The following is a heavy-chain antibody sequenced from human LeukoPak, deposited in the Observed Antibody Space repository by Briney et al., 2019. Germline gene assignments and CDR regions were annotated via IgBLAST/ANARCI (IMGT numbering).Heavy chain of an antibody. Sequence: GGSLRLSCAASGFTFSSYEMNWVRQAPGKWLEWVSYISSSGSTIYYADSVKGRFTISRDNAKNSLYLQMNSLRAEDTAVYYCARDRLPYYYDSSGLFDYWGQGTLVTVSS. CDR2: ISSSGSTI. CDR3: ARDRLPYYYDSSGLFDY. V-gene: IGHV3-48*03. CDR1: GFTFSSYE. D-gene: IGHD3-22*01. J-gene: IGHJ4*02.